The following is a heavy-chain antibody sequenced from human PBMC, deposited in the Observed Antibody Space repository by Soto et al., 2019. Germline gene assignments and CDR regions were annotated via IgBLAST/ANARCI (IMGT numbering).Heavy chain of an antibody. D-gene: IGHD1-26*01. V-gene: IGHV3-23*01. CDR1: GFTFSTYA. CDR3: AKDRLSGSYHRYFDS. J-gene: IGHJ4*02. CDR2: ISGRDGST. Sequence: GVLRLSCAAFGFTFSTYAMSWVRQAPGKGLEWVAAISGRDGSTYYADSVKGRFTISRDSSKNTLYLQMNSLRAEDTAVYYCAKDRLSGSYHRYFDSWGQGTLVTVSS.